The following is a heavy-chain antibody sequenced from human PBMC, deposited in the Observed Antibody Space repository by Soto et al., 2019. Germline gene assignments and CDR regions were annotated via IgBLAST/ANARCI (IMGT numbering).Heavy chain of an antibody. CDR3: ARMHGGFDP. Sequence: ASVKSSCKASGYTFTSYGISWVRQAPGQGLEWMGIINPSGGSTSYAQKFQGRVTMTRDTSTSTVYMELSSLRSEDTAVYYCARMHGGFDPWGQGTLVTVSS. CDR1: GYTFTSYG. V-gene: IGHV1-46*01. CDR2: INPSGGST. D-gene: IGHD3-10*01. J-gene: IGHJ5*02.